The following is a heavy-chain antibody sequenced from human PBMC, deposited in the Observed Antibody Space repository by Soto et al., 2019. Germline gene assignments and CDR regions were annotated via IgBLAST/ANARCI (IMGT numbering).Heavy chain of an antibody. CDR1: GGSISSYY. CDR3: AREGVTPSYYYLQVWAF. CDR2: ISYSGST. D-gene: IGHD1-26*01. Sequence: SETLSLTCTVSGGSISSYYWSWIRQPPGKGLEWIGYISYSGSTNYNSSLKSRVTISVDTSKNQFSLKLSSVTAADTAVYYCAREGVTPSYYYLQVWAFWGKGTTAPGSP. V-gene: IGHV4-59*01. J-gene: IGHJ6*04.